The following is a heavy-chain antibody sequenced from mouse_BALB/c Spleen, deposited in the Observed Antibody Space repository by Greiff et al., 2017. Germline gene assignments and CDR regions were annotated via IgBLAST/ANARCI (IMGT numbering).Heavy chain of an antibody. Sequence: QVQLQQSGPGLVQPSQSLSITCTVSGFSLTSYGVHWVRQSPGKGLEWLGVIWSGGSTDYNAAFISRLSISKDNSKSQVFFKMNSLQANDTAIYYCARNSETMYFDVWGAGTTVTVSS. D-gene: IGHD1-1*02. V-gene: IGHV2-2*02. CDR1: GFSLTSYG. J-gene: IGHJ1*01. CDR3: ARNSETMYFDV. CDR2: IWSGGST.